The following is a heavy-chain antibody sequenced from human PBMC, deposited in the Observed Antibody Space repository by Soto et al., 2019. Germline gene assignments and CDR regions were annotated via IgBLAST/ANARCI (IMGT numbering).Heavy chain of an antibody. V-gene: IGHV3-23*01. Sequence: EVQVLESGGGLAQPGRSLRLSCAVSGLSFSSYAMTWVRQSPGKGLEWVSSIGRSGNSTYSADSVRGRFTISRENSKNTLYLQMNSLRAEDTAVYYCAKDAKILDWLPTSYYFDFWGQGTLVTVSS. CDR2: IGRSGNST. J-gene: IGHJ4*02. CDR3: AKDAKILDWLPTSYYFDF. D-gene: IGHD3-9*01. CDR1: GLSFSSYA.